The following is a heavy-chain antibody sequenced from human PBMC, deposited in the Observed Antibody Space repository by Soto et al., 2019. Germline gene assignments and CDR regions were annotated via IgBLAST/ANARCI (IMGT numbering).Heavy chain of an antibody. J-gene: IGHJ4*02. CDR3: AKEHHYSSSWSEFDY. D-gene: IGHD6-13*01. CDR1: GFTFSSYA. CDR2: ISGSGVST. Sequence: EVQLLGSGGGLVQPGGSLRLSCAASGFTFSSYAMSWVRQAPGKGLEWVSAISGSGVSTYYADSVKGRFTISRDHSKTTLYLQMNSLRAEDTAVYYCAKEHHYSSSWSEFDYWGQGNLVTVSS. V-gene: IGHV3-23*01.